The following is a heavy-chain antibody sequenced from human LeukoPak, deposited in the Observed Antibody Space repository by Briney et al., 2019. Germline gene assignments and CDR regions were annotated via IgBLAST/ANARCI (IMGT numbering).Heavy chain of an antibody. CDR1: GFTVSSNY. V-gene: IGHV3-53*01. J-gene: IGHJ5*02. CDR2: IYSGGST. D-gene: IGHD2-2*01. CDR3: ARSPYCSSTSCYEDWFDP. Sequence: PGGSLRLSCAASGFTVSSNYMSWVRQAPGKGLEWVSVIYSGGSTYYADSVKGRFTISRDNSKNTLYLQMNSLRAEDTAVYYCARSPYCSSTSCYEDWFDPWGQGTLVTVSS.